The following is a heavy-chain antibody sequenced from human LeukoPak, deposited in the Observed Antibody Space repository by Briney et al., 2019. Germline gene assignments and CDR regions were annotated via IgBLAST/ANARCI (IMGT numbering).Heavy chain of an antibody. CDR3: AREKSGGYFDY. J-gene: IGHJ4*02. Sequence: ALVKVSCKASGYAFTDYFLHWVRQAPGQGLEWMGGINTNSGDTNYAQKFKGRVTMTRDTSTSTVYMELSSLTSEDTAVYYCAREKSGGYFDYWGLGTQVTVSS. D-gene: IGHD6-13*01. V-gene: IGHV1-46*01. CDR1: GYAFTDYF. CDR2: INTNSGDT.